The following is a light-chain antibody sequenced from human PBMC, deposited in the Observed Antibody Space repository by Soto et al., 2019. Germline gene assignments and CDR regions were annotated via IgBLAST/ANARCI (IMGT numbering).Light chain of an antibody. J-gene: IGKJ1*01. CDR2: HVS. CDR3: QQYDTHFWT. V-gene: IGKV1-5*03. Sequence: DIQMTQSLSTLSASVGDRVTVTCRASQSISSSLAWFQQKPGKAPKLLMYHVSRLNSGVSSRFIGSGSGTESTLTISSLQPDDFATYYCQQYDTHFWTFGQGTKVEIK. CDR1: QSISSS.